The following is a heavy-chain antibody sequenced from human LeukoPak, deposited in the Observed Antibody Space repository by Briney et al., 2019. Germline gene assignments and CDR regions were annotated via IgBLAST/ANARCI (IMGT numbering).Heavy chain of an antibody. Sequence: GGSLRLSCAASGFTFSSYAMSWVRQAPGKGLEWVSAISGSGGSTYYADSVKGRFTISRDNSKNTLYLQMNSLRAEDTAVYYCAKDREENQYGSGSYYTDYYFDYWGQGTLVTVSS. CDR1: GFTFSSYA. CDR2: ISGSGGST. D-gene: IGHD3-10*01. CDR3: AKDREENQYGSGSYYTDYYFDY. V-gene: IGHV3-23*01. J-gene: IGHJ4*02.